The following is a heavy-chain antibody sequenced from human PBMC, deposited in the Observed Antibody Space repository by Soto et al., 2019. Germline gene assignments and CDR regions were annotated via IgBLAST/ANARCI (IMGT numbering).Heavy chain of an antibody. CDR1: GFTFSTYW. D-gene: IGHD3-10*01. Sequence: PGGSLRLSCAASGFTFSTYWMSWVRQAPGKGLEWVGNIKQDGSGKNYVDSVKGRFTISRDNANHSLYLQMNSLRAEDTAVYYCARDRGPPRYLYYGMDVWGQGTTVTV. V-gene: IGHV3-7*01. J-gene: IGHJ6*02. CDR2: IKQDGSGK. CDR3: ARDRGPPRYLYYGMDV.